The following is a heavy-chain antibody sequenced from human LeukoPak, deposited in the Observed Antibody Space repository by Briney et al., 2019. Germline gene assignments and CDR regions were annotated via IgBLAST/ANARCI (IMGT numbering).Heavy chain of an antibody. V-gene: IGHV3-9*01. J-gene: IGHJ5*02. CDR3: AKDIVSTSSNWFDP. Sequence: GGSLRLSCAASGFTFDDYAMHWVRQAPGEGLEWVSGISWNSGSIGCADSVKGRFTISRDNAKNSLYLQMNSLRAEDTALYYCAKDIVSTSSNWFDPWGQGTLVTVSS. CDR1: GFTFDDYA. D-gene: IGHD2-2*01. CDR2: ISWNSGSI.